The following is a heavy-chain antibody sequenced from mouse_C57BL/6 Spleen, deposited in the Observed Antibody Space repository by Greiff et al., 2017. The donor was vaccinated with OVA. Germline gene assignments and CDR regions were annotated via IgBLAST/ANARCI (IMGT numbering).Heavy chain of an antibody. D-gene: IGHD2-2*01. Sequence: VQLQQPGAELVKPGASVKLSCKASGYTFTSYWMQWVKQRPGQGLEWIGEIDPSDSYTNYNQKFKGKATLTVDTSSSTAYMQLSSLTSEDSAVYYCARSGNYGYDGDYWGQGTTLTVSS. J-gene: IGHJ2*01. CDR2: IDPSDSYT. CDR1: GYTFTSYW. CDR3: ARSGNYGYDGDY. V-gene: IGHV1-50*01.